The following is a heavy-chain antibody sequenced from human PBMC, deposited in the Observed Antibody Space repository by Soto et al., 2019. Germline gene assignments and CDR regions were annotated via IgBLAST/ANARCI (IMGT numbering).Heavy chain of an antibody. CDR2: IYYSGST. CDR1: GGSISSGGYY. CDR3: ARGRVDYYDSSGYSLDY. J-gene: IGHJ4*02. V-gene: IGHV4-31*03. Sequence: SETLSLTCTVSGGSISSGGYYWSWIRQHPGKGLEWIGYIYYSGSTYYNPSLKSRVTISVDTSKNQFSLKLSSVTAADTAVYYCARGRVDYYDSSGYSLDYWGQGTLVTVSS. D-gene: IGHD3-22*01.